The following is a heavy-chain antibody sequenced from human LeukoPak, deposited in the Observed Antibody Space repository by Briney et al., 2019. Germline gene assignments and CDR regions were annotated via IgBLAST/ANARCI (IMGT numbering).Heavy chain of an antibody. CDR2: ISWNSGSI. V-gene: IGHV3-9*01. D-gene: IGHD3-10*01. CDR1: GFTFDDYS. Sequence: GRSLRLSCAASGFTFDDYSMHWVRQAPGKGLEWVSCISWNSGSISYADSVKGRFTISRDNAKNSLYLQMNSLRAEDTALYYCAKDTYYYGSGSYPPNYYYYGMDVWGQGTTVTVSS. J-gene: IGHJ6*02. CDR3: AKDTYYYGSGSYPPNYYYYGMDV.